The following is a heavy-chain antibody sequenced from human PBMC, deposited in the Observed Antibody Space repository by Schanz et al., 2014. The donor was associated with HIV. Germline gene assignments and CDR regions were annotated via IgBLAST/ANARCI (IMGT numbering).Heavy chain of an antibody. CDR1: DFTFSNYG. CDR3: AKKREDYFDRNDYYFDY. Sequence: QVQLVESGGGAVQPGKSLRLSCTTSDFTFSNYGMHWVRQAPGKGLEWVAFIRFDASDKYYANSVKGRFTISRDNSNSTLYLQMNGLRAVDTAVYYCAKKREDYFDRNDYYFDYWGQGTLVTVSS. CDR2: IRFDASDK. D-gene: IGHD3-22*01. V-gene: IGHV3-30*02. J-gene: IGHJ4*02.